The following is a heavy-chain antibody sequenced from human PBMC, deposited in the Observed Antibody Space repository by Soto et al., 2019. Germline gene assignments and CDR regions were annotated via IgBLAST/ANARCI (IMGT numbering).Heavy chain of an antibody. J-gene: IGHJ4*02. D-gene: IGHD3-22*01. V-gene: IGHV1-2*02. CDR2: INPNSGGT. CDR1: GYTFTGYY. Sequence: ASVKVSCKASGYTFTGYYMHWVRHAPGQGLEWMGWINPNSGGTNYAQKFQGRVTMTRDTSISTAYMELSRLRSDDTAVYYCARDDSSGYSYFDYWGQGTLVTVSS. CDR3: ARDDSSGYSYFDY.